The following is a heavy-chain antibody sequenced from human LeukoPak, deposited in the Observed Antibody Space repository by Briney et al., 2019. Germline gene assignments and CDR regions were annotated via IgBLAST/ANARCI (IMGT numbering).Heavy chain of an antibody. V-gene: IGHV3-7*01. D-gene: IGHD5-24*01. CDR1: GFMFSSYW. J-gene: IGHJ6*04. Sequence: PGGSLRLSCAASGFMFSSYWMSWVRQAPGRGLEWVANIKQDGSEKYYVDSVKGRFTISRDSAKNSLYLQMNSLRAEDTAVYYCARDARVVEMATIGENPDVWGKGTTVTVCS. CDR2: IKQDGSEK. CDR3: ARDARVVEMATIGENPDV.